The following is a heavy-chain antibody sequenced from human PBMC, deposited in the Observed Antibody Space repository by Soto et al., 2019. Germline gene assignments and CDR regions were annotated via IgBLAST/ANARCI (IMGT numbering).Heavy chain of an antibody. Sequence: PGGSLRLSCAASGFNFGEYAMSWVRQAPGKGLEWLSFIRSRAFGGTAEYAASVQDRITTSRDDSRRIVYLQLNGLKTDDTAVYYCNRYGDNLYFDYWGRGTLVTVSS. CDR1: GFNFGEYA. J-gene: IGHJ4*02. V-gene: IGHV3-49*04. CDR2: IRSRAFGGTA. CDR3: NRYGDNLYFDY. D-gene: IGHD2-21*02.